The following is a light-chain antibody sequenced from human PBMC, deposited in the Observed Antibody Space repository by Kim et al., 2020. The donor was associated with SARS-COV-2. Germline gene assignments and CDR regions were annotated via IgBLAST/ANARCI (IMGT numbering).Light chain of an antibody. J-gene: IGKJ1*01. CDR2: GAS. CDR3: QQYNNWRT. Sequence: SVSPGARATRSCRASQSVSSNLAWYQQKPGQAPRLLIYGASTRATGIPARFSGSGSGTEFTLTISSLQSEDFALYYCQQYNNWRTFGQGTKVDIK. CDR1: QSVSSN. V-gene: IGKV3-15*01.